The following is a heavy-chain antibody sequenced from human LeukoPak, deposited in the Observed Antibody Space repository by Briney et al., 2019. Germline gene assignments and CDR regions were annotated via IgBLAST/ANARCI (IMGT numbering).Heavy chain of an antibody. J-gene: IGHJ4*02. Sequence: GASMKVPCKASGYTFTSYGISWVRQAPGQGLEWMGWISAYNGNTNYAQKLQGRVTMTTDTSTSTAYMELRSLRSDDTAVYYCAKPPGFNTKWFSGRFFDSWGQGTLVAVSS. CDR3: AKPPGFNTKWFSGRFFDS. V-gene: IGHV1-18*01. D-gene: IGHD3-22*01. CDR1: GYTFTSYG. CDR2: ISAYNGNT.